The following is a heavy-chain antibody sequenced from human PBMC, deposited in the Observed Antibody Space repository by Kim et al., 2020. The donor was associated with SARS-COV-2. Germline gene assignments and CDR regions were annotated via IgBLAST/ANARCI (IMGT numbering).Heavy chain of an antibody. J-gene: IGHJ6*03. V-gene: IGHV1-8*01. D-gene: IGHD3-10*01. CDR1: GYTFTSYD. CDR2: MNPNSGNT. CDR3: ARGRRGVIIVGYYYYMDV. Sequence: ASVKVSCKASGYTFTSYDINWVRQATGQGLEWMGWMNPNSGNTGYAQKFQGRVTMTRNTSISTAYMELSSLRSDDTAVYYCARGRRGVIIVGYYYYMDVWGKGTTVTVSS.